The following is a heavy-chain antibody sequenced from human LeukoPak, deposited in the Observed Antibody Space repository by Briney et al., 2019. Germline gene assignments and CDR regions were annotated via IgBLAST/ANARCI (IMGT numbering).Heavy chain of an antibody. CDR3: ARARYCSSTSCYAGTYALDI. J-gene: IGHJ3*02. V-gene: IGHV1-46*01. CDR1: GYTFTSYY. CDR2: INPSGGST. Sequence: ASVKVSCKASGYTFTSYYMHWVRQAPGQGLEWMGIINPSGGSTSYAQKFQGRVTMTRDTSTSTVYMELSSLRSEDTAVYYCARARYCSSTSCYAGTYALDIWGRGTMVTVSS. D-gene: IGHD2-2*01.